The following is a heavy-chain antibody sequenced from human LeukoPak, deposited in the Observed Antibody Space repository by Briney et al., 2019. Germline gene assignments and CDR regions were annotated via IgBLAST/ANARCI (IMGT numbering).Heavy chain of an antibody. J-gene: IGHJ4*02. CDR1: RYASTNNC. CDR3: ARATRGYDSGRHFDN. CDR2: INPSGGNT. D-gene: IGHD3-10*01. V-gene: IGHV1-46*01. Sequence: ASALVPCRASRYASTNNCLYYLRQTPGPRVEWMAIINPSGGNTRYAQKFQGRVTLTRDMSTSTVYMELSSLRSEDTAVYFCARATRGYDSGRHFDNWGQGTLVTVSS.